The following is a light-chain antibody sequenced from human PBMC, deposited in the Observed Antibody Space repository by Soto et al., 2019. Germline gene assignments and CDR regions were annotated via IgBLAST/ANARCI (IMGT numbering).Light chain of an antibody. Sequence: QLVLTQPASVSGSPGQSITISCTGTNSDVGAYVSWYQQHPDKAPKFIIYEVSHRPSGVSNRFSGSKSGNTASLTISGLQAEDEADYYCSSYTTSGTPVFGGGTKLTVL. CDR3: SSYTTSGTPV. J-gene: IGLJ2*01. CDR1: NSDVGAY. V-gene: IGLV2-14*01. CDR2: EVS.